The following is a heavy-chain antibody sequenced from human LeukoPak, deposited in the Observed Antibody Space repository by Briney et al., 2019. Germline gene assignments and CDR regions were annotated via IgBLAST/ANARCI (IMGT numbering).Heavy chain of an antibody. CDR2: INPSGGST. Sequence: ASVKVSCKASGYTFTSYYMHWLRQAPGQGLEWMGIINPSGGSTTYAQKFQGRVTMTRDMSTSTVYMEVSSLTSEDTTVYYCARAGTGHSWFDPWGQGTLVTVSS. D-gene: IGHD3/OR15-3a*01. CDR3: ARAGTGHSWFDP. CDR1: GYTFTSYY. J-gene: IGHJ5*02. V-gene: IGHV1-46*01.